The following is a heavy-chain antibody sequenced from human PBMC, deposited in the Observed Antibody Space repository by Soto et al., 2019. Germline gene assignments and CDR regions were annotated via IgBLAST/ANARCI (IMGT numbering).Heavy chain of an antibody. D-gene: IGHD3-3*01. Sequence: GGSLRLSCSAPGFTFSRHAMHWVRQAPGKGLEWVVDISYDGSNKYYADSVKGRFTISRDNSKNTLYLQMNSLRAGDTAVYYCAKALGYDFWSGYYPNWFDPWGQGTLVTVSS. CDR2: ISYDGSNK. CDR1: GFTFSRHA. CDR3: AKALGYDFWSGYYPNWFDP. J-gene: IGHJ5*02. V-gene: IGHV3-30*04.